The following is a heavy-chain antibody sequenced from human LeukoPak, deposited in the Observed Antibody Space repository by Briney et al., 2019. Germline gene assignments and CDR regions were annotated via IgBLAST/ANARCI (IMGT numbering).Heavy chain of an antibody. D-gene: IGHD1-1*01. CDR1: GGSISSYY. J-gene: IGHJ6*03. CDR3: ARTGNYYYYMDV. CDR2: IYYSGST. V-gene: IGHV4-59*01. Sequence: PSETLSLTCTVSGGSISSYYWSWIRQPPGKGLEWIGYIYYSGSTNYNPSLKSRVTISVDTSKDQFSLKLSSVTAADTAVYYCARTGNYYYYMDVWGKGTTVTVSS.